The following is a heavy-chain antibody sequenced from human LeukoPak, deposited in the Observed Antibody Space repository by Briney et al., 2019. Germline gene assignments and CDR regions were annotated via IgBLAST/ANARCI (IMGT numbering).Heavy chain of an antibody. D-gene: IGHD2-2*01. CDR1: GGSISSYY. V-gene: IGHV4-59*01. Sequence: SETLSLTCTDSGGSISSYYWSWIRQPPGKGLEWIGYIYYSGSTNYNPPLKSRVTISVDTSKNQFSLKLSSVTAADTAVYYCARGHVPASDAFDIWGQGTMVTVSS. J-gene: IGHJ3*02. CDR3: ARGHVPASDAFDI. CDR2: IYYSGST.